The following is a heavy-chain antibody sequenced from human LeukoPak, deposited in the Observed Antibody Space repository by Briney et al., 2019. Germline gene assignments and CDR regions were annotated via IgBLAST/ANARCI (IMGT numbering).Heavy chain of an antibody. D-gene: IGHD6-19*01. CDR1: SGSISSYY. J-gene: IGHJ5*02. V-gene: IGHV4-59*01. CDR3: AREPYSSGWYNWFDP. Sequence: PSETLSLTCTVSSGSISSYYWSWIRQPPGKGLEWIGYIYYSGSTNYNPSLKSRVTISVDTSKNQFSLKLSSVTAADTAVYYCAREPYSSGWYNWFDPWGQGTLVTVSS. CDR2: IYYSGST.